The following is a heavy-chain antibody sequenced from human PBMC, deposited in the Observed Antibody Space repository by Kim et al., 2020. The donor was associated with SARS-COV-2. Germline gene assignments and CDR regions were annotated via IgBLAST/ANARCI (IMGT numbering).Heavy chain of an antibody. Sequence: ADSERGRFTISKDNAKDTLYLQMTSLRAEDTAVYYCASGYSYGANGDYWGQGTLVTVSS. V-gene: IGHV3-74*01. D-gene: IGHD5-18*01. CDR3: ASGYSYGANGDY. J-gene: IGHJ4*02.